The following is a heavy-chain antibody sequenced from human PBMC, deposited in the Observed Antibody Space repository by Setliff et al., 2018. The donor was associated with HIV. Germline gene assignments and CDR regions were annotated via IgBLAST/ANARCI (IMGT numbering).Heavy chain of an antibody. CDR3: ASANWNYLGYWFDP. V-gene: IGHV4-39*07. CDR1: GGSITRTPYY. D-gene: IGHD1-7*01. Sequence: SETLSLTCTVSGGSITRTPYYWGWIRQPPGKGLEWIGSIHHSGTAYDNPSLKSRVTISVDPSKNQFSLKLSSVTATDTAMYYCASANWNYLGYWFDPWGQGTLVTVSS. J-gene: IGHJ5*02. CDR2: IHHSGTA.